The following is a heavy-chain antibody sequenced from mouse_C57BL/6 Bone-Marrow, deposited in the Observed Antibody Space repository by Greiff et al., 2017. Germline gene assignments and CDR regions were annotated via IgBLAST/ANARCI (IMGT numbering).Heavy chain of an antibody. CDR2: IDPANGNT. D-gene: IGHD1-1*01. CDR1: GFTITNTY. Sequence: VQLKESVAELVRPGASVKLSCTASGFTITNTYMHWVKQRPEQGLEWIGRIDPANGNTKYDPKFQGKATLTADTSSSPAYLQLRILTSEDPAIYYCAGDYYNVGAWFAYWGQGTLVTVSA. V-gene: IGHV14-3*01. CDR3: AGDYYNVGAWFAY. J-gene: IGHJ3*01.